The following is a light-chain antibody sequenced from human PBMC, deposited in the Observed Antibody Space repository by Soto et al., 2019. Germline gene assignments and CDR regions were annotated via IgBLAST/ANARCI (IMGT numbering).Light chain of an antibody. V-gene: IGKV2-28*01. CDR1: QSLLESRGYNC. CDR2: LGS. Sequence: DIVMSQSPLSLAVTPGEPASISCRSSQSLLESRGYNCLEWYLQKPGQSPQLLIFLGSNRASGVPDRFSGSGSGTDFTLKISRVEAEDVGVYYYMQSLQAPLTFGQGTKVEIK. J-gene: IGKJ1*01. CDR3: MQSLQAPLT.